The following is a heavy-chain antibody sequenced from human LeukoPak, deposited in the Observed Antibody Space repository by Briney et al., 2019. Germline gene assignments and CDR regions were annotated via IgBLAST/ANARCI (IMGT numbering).Heavy chain of an antibody. V-gene: IGHV3-20*04. Sequence: GGSLRLSCAASGFTFHNYGMSWVRQVPGMGLEWVSGINWNGANTSYGDSVKGRFTISRDNAQSFLYLQMKDVRAEDTAFYYCARIFTSGWYGVDYWGQGTLVTVSS. CDR1: GFTFHNYG. CDR2: INWNGANT. J-gene: IGHJ4*02. CDR3: ARIFTSGWYGVDY. D-gene: IGHD6-19*01.